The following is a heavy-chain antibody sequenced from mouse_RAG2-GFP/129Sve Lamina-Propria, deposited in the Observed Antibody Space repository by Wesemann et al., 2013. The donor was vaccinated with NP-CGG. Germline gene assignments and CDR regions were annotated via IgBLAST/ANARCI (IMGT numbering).Heavy chain of an antibody. D-gene: IGHD1-1*01. Sequence: EVQLVESGGGLVQPKGSLKLSCAASGFSFNTYAMNWVRQAPGKGLEWVARIRSKSNNYATYYADSVKDRFTISRDDSESMLYLQMNNLKTEDTAMYYCVREGSLSHGAMDYWGQGTSVTVSS. CDR1: GFSFNTYA. CDR3: VREGSLSHGAMDY. CDR2: IRSKSNNYAT. V-gene: IGHV10-1*01. J-gene: IGHJ4*01.